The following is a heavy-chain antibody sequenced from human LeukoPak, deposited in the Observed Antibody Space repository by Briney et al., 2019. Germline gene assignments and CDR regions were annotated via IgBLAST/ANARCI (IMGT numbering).Heavy chain of an antibody. CDR3: ARAVGSMVRALCFDY. D-gene: IGHD3-10*01. CDR1: GGTFSSYA. Sequence: SVKVSCEASGGTFSSYAINWVRQAPGQGLEWMGGIIPIFGTANYAQKFQGRVTITADESTSTAYMELSSLRSEDTAVYYRARAVGSMVRALCFDYWGQGTLVTVSS. J-gene: IGHJ4*02. V-gene: IGHV1-69*13. CDR2: IIPIFGTA.